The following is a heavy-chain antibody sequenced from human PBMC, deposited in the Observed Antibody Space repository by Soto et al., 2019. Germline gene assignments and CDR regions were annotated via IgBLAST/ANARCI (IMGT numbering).Heavy chain of an antibody. V-gene: IGHV4-31*03. CDR3: ARVVVVITYNWFDP. J-gene: IGHJ5*02. D-gene: IGHD3-22*01. Sequence: PSETLSLTCTVSGGSISSGGYYWSWVRQHPGQGLEWIGYIYYSGSTYYNPSLKSRVTISVDTSKNQFSLKLSSVTAADTAVYYCARVVVVITYNWFDPWGQGTLVTVSS. CDR1: GGSISSGGYY. CDR2: IYYSGST.